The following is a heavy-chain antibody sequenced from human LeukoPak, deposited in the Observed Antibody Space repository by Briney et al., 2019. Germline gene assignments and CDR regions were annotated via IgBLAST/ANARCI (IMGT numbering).Heavy chain of an antibody. Sequence: SETLSLTCAVYGGSFSGYYWSWIRQPPGKGLEWIGEINHSGSTNYNPSLKSRVIISVDTSKNQFSLKLNSVTAADTAVYYCASRYCRGGDYYSWFDPWGQGILVTVSS. CDR1: GGSFSGYY. D-gene: IGHD2-15*01. CDR3: ASRYCRGGDYYSWFDP. CDR2: INHSGST. J-gene: IGHJ5*02. V-gene: IGHV4-34*01.